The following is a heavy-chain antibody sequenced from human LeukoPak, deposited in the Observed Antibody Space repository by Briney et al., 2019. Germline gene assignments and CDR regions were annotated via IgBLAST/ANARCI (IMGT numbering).Heavy chain of an antibody. V-gene: IGHV3-23*01. D-gene: IGHD1-26*01. CDR1: GFTFSSYA. Sequence: PGGSLRLSCAASGFTFSSYAMSWVRQAPGKGLEWVSVISNTGGTTYYADSVKGRFIISRDNSKNTLYLQVNSLRAEDTAVYFCAKRPSGSYRALDYWGQGTLVTVSS. J-gene: IGHJ4*02. CDR2: ISNTGGTT. CDR3: AKRPSGSYRALDY.